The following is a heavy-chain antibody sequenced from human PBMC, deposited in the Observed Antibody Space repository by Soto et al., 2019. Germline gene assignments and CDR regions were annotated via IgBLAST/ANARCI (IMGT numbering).Heavy chain of an antibody. D-gene: IGHD6-13*01. CDR2: IYYSGST. Sequence: QVQLQESGPGLVKPSQTLSLTCTVSGGSISSGGYYWSWIRQHPGKGLGWIGYIYYSGSTHYNPSLKRRVTRSLDTSKHQFSLELSSVTAADTAVYYCARVVAAAGTPPLHWYVYLWGRGTLVTVSS. J-gene: IGHJ2*01. V-gene: IGHV4-31*03. CDR3: ARVVAAAGTPPLHWYVYL. CDR1: GGSISSGGYY.